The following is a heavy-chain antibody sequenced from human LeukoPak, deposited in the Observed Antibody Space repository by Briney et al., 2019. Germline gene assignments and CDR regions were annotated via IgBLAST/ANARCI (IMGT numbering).Heavy chain of an antibody. Sequence: SGGSLRLSCAASGFTFSSHNMNWVRQAPGKGLEWVSYISSSSSTIYYADSVKGRFTISRDNAKNSLYLQMNSLRAEDTAVYYCVRGVSISSSWYNDLWGQGTMVTVSS. CDR2: ISSSSSTI. CDR3: VRGVSISSSWYNDL. J-gene: IGHJ3*01. V-gene: IGHV3-48*04. CDR1: GFTFSSHN. D-gene: IGHD6-13*01.